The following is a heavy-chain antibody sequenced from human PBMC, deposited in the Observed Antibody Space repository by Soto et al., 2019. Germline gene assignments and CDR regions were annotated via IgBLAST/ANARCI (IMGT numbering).Heavy chain of an antibody. Sequence: QVQLQESGPGLVKPSQTLSLTCTVSGGSISSGGYYWNWIRQHPGKGLEWIGYIYYSGTTSYNPSLTSRVTISVDTSKNQCSLKLSSVTAADTAVYYCAASCVGCGGFNYYGMDVWGQGTTVTVSS. CDR1: GGSISSGGYY. D-gene: IGHD2-21*01. CDR3: AASCVGCGGFNYYGMDV. CDR2: IYYSGTT. J-gene: IGHJ6*02. V-gene: IGHV4-31*03.